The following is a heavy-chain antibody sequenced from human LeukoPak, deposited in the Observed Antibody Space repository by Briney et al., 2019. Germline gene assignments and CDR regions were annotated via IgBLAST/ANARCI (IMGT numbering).Heavy chain of an antibody. CDR2: ISFDGTSK. J-gene: IGHJ4*02. D-gene: IGHD2-8*02. CDR1: GFTFSSYV. V-gene: IGHV3-30-3*01. Sequence: GGSLRLSCAASGFTFSSYVMHWVRQAPGRGLEWVAVISFDGTSKYYADSVKGRFTISRDNSKNTLSLQMNSLRAEDTAVYYCAKEYYVLLVYALGGSFDYWGRGTLVTVSS. CDR3: AKEYYVLLVYALGGSFDY.